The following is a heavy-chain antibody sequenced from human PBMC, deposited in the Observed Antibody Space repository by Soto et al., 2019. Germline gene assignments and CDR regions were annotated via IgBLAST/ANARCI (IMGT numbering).Heavy chain of an antibody. V-gene: IGHV4-59*01. Sequence: QVQLQESGPGLVKPSETLSHTCTVSGGSISSYYWSWIRQPPGKGLEWIGYIYYSGSTNYNPSLKSRVTISVDTSKNQFSLKLSSVTAADTAVYYCARDLSSGAFDIWGQGTMVTVSS. D-gene: IGHD2-15*01. CDR2: IYYSGST. CDR1: GGSISSYY. CDR3: ARDLSSGAFDI. J-gene: IGHJ3*02.